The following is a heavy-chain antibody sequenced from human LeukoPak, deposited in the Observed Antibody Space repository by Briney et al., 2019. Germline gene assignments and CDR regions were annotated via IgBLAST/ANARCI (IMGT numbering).Heavy chain of an antibody. CDR3: ARALLWFGELTPLRFVWFDP. Sequence: SETLSLTCTVSGGSISSYYWSWIRQPPGKGLEWIGYIHYSGSTNYNPSLKSRLTISVETSKNQFSLKLRSVTAADTAVYYCARALLWFGELTPLRFVWFDPWGQGTLVTVSS. V-gene: IGHV4-59*08. CDR2: IHYSGST. D-gene: IGHD3-10*01. J-gene: IGHJ5*02. CDR1: GGSISSYY.